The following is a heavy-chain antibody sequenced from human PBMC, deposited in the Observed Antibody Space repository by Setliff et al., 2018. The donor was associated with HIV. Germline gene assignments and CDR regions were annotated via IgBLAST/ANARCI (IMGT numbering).Heavy chain of an antibody. Sequence: GSLRLSCAASGFTFSFDWMSWVRQAPGKGLEWVASLTPDGGQVYYADSVRGRFTISRDNGKNSLTLQMNSLRAEDTGLYYCVRDLAREIAHWGQGTLVTVPS. CDR1: GFTFSFDW. D-gene: IGHD3-10*01. J-gene: IGHJ4*02. CDR3: VRDLAREIAH. CDR2: LTPDGGQV. V-gene: IGHV3-7*01.